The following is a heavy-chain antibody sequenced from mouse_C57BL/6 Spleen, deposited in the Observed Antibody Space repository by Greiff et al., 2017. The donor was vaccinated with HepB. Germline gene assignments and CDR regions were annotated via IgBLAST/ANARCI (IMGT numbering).Heavy chain of an antibody. D-gene: IGHD1-1*01. CDR2: ISDGGSYT. V-gene: IGHV5-4*01. CDR3: ARETIPYYGSSPPYYAMDY. Sequence: EVKLMESGGGLVKPGGSLKLSCAASGFTFSSYAMSWVRQTPEKRLEWVATISDGGSYTYYPDNVKGRFTISRDNAKNNLYLQMSHLKSEDTAMYYCARETIPYYGSSPPYYAMDYWGQGTSVTVSS. J-gene: IGHJ4*01. CDR1: GFTFSSYA.